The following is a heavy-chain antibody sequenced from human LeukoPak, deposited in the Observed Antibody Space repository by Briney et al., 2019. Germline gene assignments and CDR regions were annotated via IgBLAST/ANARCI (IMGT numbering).Heavy chain of an antibody. D-gene: IGHD4-17*01. CDR3: ARGKIGYYYGDYDGY. J-gene: IGHJ4*02. CDR1: GFTFSSYD. V-gene: IGHV3-48*02. CDR2: INTISSTK. Sequence: GGSLRLSCAASGFTFSSYDMNWVRQAPGKGLKWVSYINTISSTKYYADSVKGRFTISRDNAKNSLYLQMSSLSDEDTAVYYCARGKIGYYYGDYDGYWGQGTLVTVSS.